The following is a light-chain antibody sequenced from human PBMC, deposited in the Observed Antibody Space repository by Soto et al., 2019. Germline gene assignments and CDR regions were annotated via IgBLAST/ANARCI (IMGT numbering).Light chain of an antibody. CDR3: CSYAGSYSVV. CDR1: RSDVGGYNY. J-gene: IGLJ2*01. CDR2: DVS. Sequence: QSVLAQPRSVSGSPGQSVTISCTGTRSDVGGYNYVSWYQQHPGKAPKLMIYDVSKRPSGVPDRFSGSKSGNTASLTISGLQAEDEADYYCCSYAGSYSVVFGGGTKVTVL. V-gene: IGLV2-11*01.